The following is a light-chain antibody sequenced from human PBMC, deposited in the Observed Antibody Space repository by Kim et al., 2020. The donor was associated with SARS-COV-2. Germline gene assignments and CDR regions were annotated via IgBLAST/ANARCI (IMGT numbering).Light chain of an antibody. CDR2: ATS. CDR3: QKYDSAPRT. CDR1: QGISNY. V-gene: IGKV1-27*01. J-gene: IGKJ3*01. Sequence: DIQMTQSPSSLSASVGDTVTITCRASQGISNYLAWYQQKPGKVPKLLIYATSTLHSGVPSRFSGSGSGTDFTLTISSLQPEDVATYYCQKYDSAPRTFGPGTKVDIK.